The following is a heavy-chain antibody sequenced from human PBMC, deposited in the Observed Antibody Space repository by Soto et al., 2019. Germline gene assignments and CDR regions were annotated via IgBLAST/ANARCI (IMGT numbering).Heavy chain of an antibody. CDR2: IKQGGSEK. CDR3: ARGYSSSWCFDY. V-gene: IGHV3-7*03. D-gene: IGHD6-13*01. Sequence: GGSLRLSCAASGLTFSSYWMSWVRQAPGKGLEWVANIKQGGSEKYYVDSVKGRFTISRDNAKNSLYLQMNSLRAEDTAVYYCARGYSSSWCFDYWGQGTLVTVSS. CDR1: GLTFSSYW. J-gene: IGHJ4*02.